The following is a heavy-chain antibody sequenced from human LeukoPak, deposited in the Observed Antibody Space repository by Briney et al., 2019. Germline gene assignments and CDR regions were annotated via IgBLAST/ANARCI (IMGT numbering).Heavy chain of an antibody. CDR3: NLWFGESRILS. Sequence: ASVKVSCKASGYTFTGYYMHWVRPAPGQGLEWMGWINPNSGGTNYAQKFQGRVTMTRDTSISTDYMELSRLRSDDTAVYYCNLWFGESRILSWGQGTLVTVSS. V-gene: IGHV1-2*02. CDR1: GYTFTGYY. CDR2: INPNSGGT. J-gene: IGHJ4*02. D-gene: IGHD3-10*01.